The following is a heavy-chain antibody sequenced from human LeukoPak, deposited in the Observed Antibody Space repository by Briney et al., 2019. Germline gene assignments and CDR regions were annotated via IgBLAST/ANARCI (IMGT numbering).Heavy chain of an antibody. CDR1: GFTFSSYA. V-gene: IGHV3-23*01. Sequence: GGSLRLSCAASGFTFSSYAMSWVRQAPGKGLEWVSAISGSGGSTYHADSVKGRFTISRDNSKNTLYLQMNSLRAEDTAVYYCAKDRRGVVAATAPTFDYWGQGTLVTVSS. CDR3: AKDRRGVVAATAPTFDY. J-gene: IGHJ4*02. CDR2: ISGSGGST. D-gene: IGHD2-15*01.